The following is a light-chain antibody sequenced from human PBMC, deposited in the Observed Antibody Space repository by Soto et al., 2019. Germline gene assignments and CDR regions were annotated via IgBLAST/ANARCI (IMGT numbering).Light chain of an antibody. CDR3: TSHAGSNNYV. CDR1: SNDIGGYDS. J-gene: IGLJ1*01. Sequence: QSVLTQPASMSGSPGQSITISCTGTSNDIGGYDSVSWYQQSPGKVPKLIISEVSKRPSGVPDRFSGSKSGNTASLTVSGLQAEDEADYYCTSHAGSNNYVFGTGTKVTVL. V-gene: IGLV2-8*01. CDR2: EVS.